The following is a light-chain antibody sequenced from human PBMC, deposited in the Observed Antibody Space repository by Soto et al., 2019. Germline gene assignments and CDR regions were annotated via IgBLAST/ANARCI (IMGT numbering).Light chain of an antibody. J-gene: IGKJ1*01. CDR1: QSVSSNY. CDR2: GAS. Sequence: ETVLTQSPGTLSLSPGERATLSCRASQSVSSNYLAWYQHIPGQAPRLLIYGASTRATGIPDRFSGSGSGTDFPRTISRLEPEDFAVYYCQQFDRSLPSWTFGQGTKLE. CDR3: QQFDRSLPSWT. V-gene: IGKV3-20*01.